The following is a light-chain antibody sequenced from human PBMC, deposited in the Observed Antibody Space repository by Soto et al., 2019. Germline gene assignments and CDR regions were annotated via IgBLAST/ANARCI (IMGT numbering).Light chain of an antibody. Sequence: IVLTQSPGTLSLSPGEGATLSCRASQSVSSSYLAWYQQKPGQAPRLLIYGASTRATGIPDRFSGSGSGTDFTLTISRLEPEDFVVYYCQQYGSSPTFGQWTKVEIK. V-gene: IGKV3-20*01. CDR3: QQYGSSPT. CDR1: QSVSSSY. J-gene: IGKJ1*01. CDR2: GAS.